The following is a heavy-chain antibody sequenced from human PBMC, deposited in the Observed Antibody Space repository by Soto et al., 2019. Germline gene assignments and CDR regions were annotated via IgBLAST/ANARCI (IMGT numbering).Heavy chain of an antibody. CDR2: IYYSGST. D-gene: IGHD3-10*01. J-gene: IGHJ5*02. Sequence: PSETLSLTCTVSGGSISSYYWSWIRQPPGKGLEWIGYIYYSGSTNYNPSLKSRVPISVDTSKNQFSLKLSSVTAADTAVYYCARAMVRGPPNWFDPWCQGTLVTVSS. CDR3: ARAMVRGPPNWFDP. V-gene: IGHV4-59*08. CDR1: GGSISSYY.